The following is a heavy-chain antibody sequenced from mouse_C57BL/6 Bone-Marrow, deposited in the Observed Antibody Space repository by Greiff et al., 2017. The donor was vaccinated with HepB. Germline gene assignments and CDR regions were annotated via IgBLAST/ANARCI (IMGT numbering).Heavy chain of an antibody. CDR1: GYTFTDYE. CDR3: TNPYYYGADFDV. J-gene: IGHJ1*03. D-gene: IGHD1-1*01. Sequence: VQLQQSGAELVRPGASVTLSCKASGYTFTDYEMHWVKQTPVHGLEWIGAIDPETGGTAYNQKFKGMAILTADKSSSTAYMELRSLTSEDSAVYYCTNPYYYGADFDVWGTGTTVTVSS. CDR2: IDPETGGT. V-gene: IGHV1-15*01.